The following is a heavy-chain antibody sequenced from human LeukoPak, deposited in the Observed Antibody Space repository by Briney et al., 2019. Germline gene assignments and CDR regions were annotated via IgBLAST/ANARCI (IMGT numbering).Heavy chain of an antibody. V-gene: IGHV3-23*01. Sequence: PGGSLRLSCAASGFTFSSYAMSWVRQAPGKGLEWVSAISGSGGSTYYADSVKGRFTISRDNSKNTLYLQMNSLRAEDTAVYYCAKDQLGREGPGVNYGDYAFYYYYGMDVWGQGTTVTVSS. CDR1: GFTFSSYA. J-gene: IGHJ6*02. D-gene: IGHD4-17*01. CDR3: AKDQLGREGPGVNYGDYAFYYYYGMDV. CDR2: ISGSGGST.